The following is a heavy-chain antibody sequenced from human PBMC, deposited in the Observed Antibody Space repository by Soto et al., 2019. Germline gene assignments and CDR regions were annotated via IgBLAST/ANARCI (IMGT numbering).Heavy chain of an antibody. CDR3: ASLKYDILTGYYDFDY. CDR1: GGSISSSSYY. CDR2: IYYSGST. J-gene: IGHJ4*02. Sequence: QLQLQESGPGLVKPSETLSLTCTVSGGSISSSSYYWGWIRQPPGKGLEWIGSIYYSGSTYYNPSLKRRVTISVDTSKNQCSLKLSSVTAADTAVYYCASLKYDILTGYYDFDYWGQGTLVTVSS. V-gene: IGHV4-39*01. D-gene: IGHD3-9*01.